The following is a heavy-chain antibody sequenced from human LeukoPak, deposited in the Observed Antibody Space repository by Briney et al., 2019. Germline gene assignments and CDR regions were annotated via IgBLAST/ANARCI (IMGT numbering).Heavy chain of an antibody. CDR2: IYHRGSS. J-gene: IGHJ4*02. CDR1: GGSISSNSYY. D-gene: IGHD5-18*01. V-gene: IGHV4-39*07. Sequence: SETLSLTCTVSGGSISSNSYYWGWIRQPPGKGLEWIGSIYHRGSSYYNPSLKSRVTISVDTSKNQSSLSLTSVTAADTAVYYCARARREYSYGYRPNEMGHYFDHWGQGTLVTVSS. CDR3: ARARREYSYGYRPNEMGHYFDH.